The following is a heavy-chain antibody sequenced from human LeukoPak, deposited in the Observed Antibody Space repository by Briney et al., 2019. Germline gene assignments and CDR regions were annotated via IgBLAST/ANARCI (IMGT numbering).Heavy chain of an antibody. D-gene: IGHD3-10*01. V-gene: IGHV3-72*01. CDR1: GFTFSDHY. CDR3: AAYCSSGTYRHDY. Sequence: PGGSLRLSCAASGFTFSDHYMDWVRQAPGKGLEWVGRSRSKSNSYTTEYAASVKGRFTISRDVSKNSLYLQMNSLRAEDAAVYYCAAYCSSGTYRHDYWGQGTLVTVSS. J-gene: IGHJ4*02. CDR2: SRSKSNSYTT.